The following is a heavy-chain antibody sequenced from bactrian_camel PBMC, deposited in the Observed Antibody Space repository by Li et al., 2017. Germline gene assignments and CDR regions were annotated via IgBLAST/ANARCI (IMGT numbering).Heavy chain of an antibody. Sequence: QVQLVESGGGLVQPGGSLRLSCAASGFTFSSYWMWWVRQSPGKKREGVALFEPDGPSKYYADSVKERFTISQDDAKNTLYLQMNSLKPEDTAVHYCVRDALWLARYYSTNDWAYWGQGTQVTVS. CDR1: GFTFSSYW. J-gene: IGHJ4*01. V-gene: IGHV3S1*01. CDR3: VRDALWLARYYSTNDWAY. D-gene: IGHD4*01. CDR2: FEPDGPSK.